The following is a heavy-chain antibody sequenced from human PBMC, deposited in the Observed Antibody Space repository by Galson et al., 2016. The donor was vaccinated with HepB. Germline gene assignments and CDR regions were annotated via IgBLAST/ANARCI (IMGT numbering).Heavy chain of an antibody. CDR3: ARKTYCGGDCYGGMDV. D-gene: IGHD2-21*01. Sequence: SVKVSCKASGHTSTRYGVNWVRQAPGQGLEWMGWISADNGNTKYAEKLQGRVTMTTDTATSTAYMELRSLRSDDTAVYYCARKTYCGGDCYGGMDVGGQGTTVTVSS. CDR2: ISADNGNT. V-gene: IGHV1-18*01. J-gene: IGHJ6*02. CDR1: GHTSTRYG.